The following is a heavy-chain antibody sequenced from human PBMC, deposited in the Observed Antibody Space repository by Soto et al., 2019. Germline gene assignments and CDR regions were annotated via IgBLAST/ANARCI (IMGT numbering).Heavy chain of an antibody. Sequence: LGLSCAASGFTFSSYWMSWVRQAPGKGLEWVANIKQDGSEKYYVDSVKGRFTISRDNAKNSLYLQMNSLRAEDTAVYYCARVGQGTIFGVVIDGDNWFDPWGQGTLVTVSS. J-gene: IGHJ5*02. V-gene: IGHV3-7*01. CDR1: GFTFSSYW. CDR3: ARVGQGTIFGVVIDGDNWFDP. D-gene: IGHD3-3*01. CDR2: IKQDGSEK.